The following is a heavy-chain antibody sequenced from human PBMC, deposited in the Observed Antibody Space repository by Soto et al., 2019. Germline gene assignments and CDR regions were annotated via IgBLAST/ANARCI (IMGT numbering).Heavy chain of an antibody. CDR2: ISYDGSNK. Sequence: QVQLVESGGGVVQPGRSLRLSCAASGFTFSSYAMHWVRQAPGKGLEWVAVISYDGSNKYYADSVKGRFTISRDNSKNTLYRQMNSLRAEDTAVYYCARTAAAGTGTSGGPDYWGQGTLVTVSS. CDR3: ARTAAAGTGTSGGPDY. CDR1: GFTFSSYA. J-gene: IGHJ4*02. V-gene: IGHV3-30-3*01. D-gene: IGHD6-13*01.